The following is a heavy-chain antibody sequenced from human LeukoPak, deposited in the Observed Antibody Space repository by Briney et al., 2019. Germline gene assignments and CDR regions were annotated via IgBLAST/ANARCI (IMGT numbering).Heavy chain of an antibody. CDR3: ADFGSGSYCFDY. V-gene: IGHV3-30*02. CDR2: IRYDGSNK. Sequence: GGSLRLSCAASGFTFSSYGMHWVRQAPGKGLEWVAFIRYDGSNKYYADSVKGRFTISRDNSKNTLYLQMDSLRAEDTAIYYCADFGSGSYCFDYWGQETLVTVSS. CDR1: GFTFSSYG. D-gene: IGHD3-10*01. J-gene: IGHJ4*02.